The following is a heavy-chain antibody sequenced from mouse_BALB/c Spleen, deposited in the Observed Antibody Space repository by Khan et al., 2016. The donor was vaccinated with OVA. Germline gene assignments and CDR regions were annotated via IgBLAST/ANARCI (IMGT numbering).Heavy chain of an antibody. D-gene: IGHD1-1*01. CDR3: ARGNYYGSNSWFPY. CDR2: INPYNGFT. J-gene: IGHJ3*01. Sequence: EVQLQQSGPELVKPGASMKISCKTSGYSFTDYTMNWVKQSHGKNLEWIGLINPYNGFTTYNQEFKAKATLTVDKSSSTAYMELLSLTSEASAVYYWARGNYYGSNSWFPYWGQGTLVTVSA. V-gene: IGHV1-18*01. CDR1: GYSFTDYT.